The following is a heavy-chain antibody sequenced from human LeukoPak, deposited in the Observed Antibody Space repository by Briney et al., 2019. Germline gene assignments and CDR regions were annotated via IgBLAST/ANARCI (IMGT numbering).Heavy chain of an antibody. CDR1: GYTLTELS. CDR2: FDTEDGET. Sequence: ASVKVSCKVSGYTLTELSMHWVRQAPGTGLEWMGGFDTEDGETIYAQKFQGRVTMTEDTSTDTAYMELISPRSEATAVYYCATNKDDILTGYYGYWGQGTLVTVSS. CDR3: ATNKDDILTGYYGY. V-gene: IGHV1-24*01. J-gene: IGHJ4*02. D-gene: IGHD3-9*01.